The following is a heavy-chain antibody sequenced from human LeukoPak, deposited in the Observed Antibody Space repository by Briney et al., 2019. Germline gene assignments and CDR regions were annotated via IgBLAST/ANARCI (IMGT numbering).Heavy chain of an antibody. J-gene: IGHJ4*02. V-gene: IGHV1-46*01. CDR2: INPSGGST. D-gene: IGHD2-8*01. CDR1: GYTFATYY. CDR3: ARDRWCFDY. Sequence: AAVKVSSKASGYTFATYYMHWVRQAPGPGLEWMGIINPSGGSTSYAQKFQGRVIMTRDTSTSTVYMDLSSLGSEDTSVYYCARDRWCFDYWGQGTLVTVSS.